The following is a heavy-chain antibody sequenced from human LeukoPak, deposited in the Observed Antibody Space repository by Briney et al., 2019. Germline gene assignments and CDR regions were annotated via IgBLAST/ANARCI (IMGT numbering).Heavy chain of an antibody. CDR3: ARDRIGVTFGGLNDY. CDR1: GYTFTSYG. Sequence: ASVKVSCKASGYTFTSYGISWVRQAPGQGLEWMGWISAYNGNTNYAQKLQGRVTMTTDTSTSTAYMELRSLRSDDTAVYYCARDRIGVTFGGLNDYWGQGTLVTVSS. CDR2: ISAYNGNT. D-gene: IGHD3-16*01. J-gene: IGHJ4*02. V-gene: IGHV1-18*01.